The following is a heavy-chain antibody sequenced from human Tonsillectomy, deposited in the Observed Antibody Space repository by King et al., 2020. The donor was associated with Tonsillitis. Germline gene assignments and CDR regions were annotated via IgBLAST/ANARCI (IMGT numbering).Heavy chain of an antibody. CDR1: GFTFSSYE. CDR3: AREVPYYYDSSGYYSRYYYFDY. Sequence: VQLVESGGGLVQPGGSLRLSCAASGFTFSSYEMNWVRQAPGKGLEWVSYIISSGSTIYYADSVKGRFTISRDNAKNSLYLQMNSLRAEDTAVYYCAREVPYYYDSSGYYSRYYYFDYWGQGTLVTVSS. CDR2: IISSGSTI. J-gene: IGHJ4*02. V-gene: IGHV3-48*03. D-gene: IGHD3-22*01.